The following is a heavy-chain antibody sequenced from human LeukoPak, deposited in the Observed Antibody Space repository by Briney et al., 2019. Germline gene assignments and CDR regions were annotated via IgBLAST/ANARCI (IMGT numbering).Heavy chain of an antibody. CDR2: VYNSGST. Sequence: SETLSLTCTVSGGSVSSYYWSWVRQPPGEGLEWIAYVYNSGSTNYNPSLKSRVTISVDRSTNQFSLRMNSVTAADTAVYYCVRDWEGFNFDIWGQGTMVTVSS. J-gene: IGHJ3*02. V-gene: IGHV4-59*02. D-gene: IGHD1-26*01. CDR3: VRDWEGFNFDI. CDR1: GGSVSSYY.